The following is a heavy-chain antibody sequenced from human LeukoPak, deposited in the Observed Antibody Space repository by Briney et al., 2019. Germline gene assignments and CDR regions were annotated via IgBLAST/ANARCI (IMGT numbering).Heavy chain of an antibody. D-gene: IGHD3-10*01. V-gene: IGHV4-34*01. CDR1: NGFDSYY. CDR3: ARHISMVRGKRVVNWFDP. CDR2: ITYRGSG. J-gene: IGHJ5*02. Sequence: SETLSLTCAVYNGFDSYYMTIVRQPPGKGLEWVGEITYRGSGNYNPSLKGRATISINVSQRQFSLSLRSVTAADTAVYYCARHISMVRGKRVVNWFDPWGQGTLVTASS.